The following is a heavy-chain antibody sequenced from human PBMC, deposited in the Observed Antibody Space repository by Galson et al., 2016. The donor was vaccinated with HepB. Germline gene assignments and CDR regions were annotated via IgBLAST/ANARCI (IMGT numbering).Heavy chain of an antibody. V-gene: IGHV3-64D*06. CDR1: GFAFSSYA. CDR3: AKDQTESDFWSSYYSYFDY. Sequence: SLRLSCAASGFAFSSYAMHWVRQAPGKGLECVSAIDNNGDNIFYADSVKGRFTISRDSSKYTLYLRMSSLRPEDAAVYYCAKDQTESDFWSSYYSYFDYWGQGTLVTVSS. J-gene: IGHJ4*02. D-gene: IGHD3-3*01. CDR2: IDNNGDNI.